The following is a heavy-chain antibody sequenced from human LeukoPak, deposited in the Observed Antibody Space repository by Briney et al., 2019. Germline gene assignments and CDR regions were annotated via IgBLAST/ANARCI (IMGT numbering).Heavy chain of an antibody. CDR2: ISGSGGST. CDR3: AKDLAATYYYYYGMYV. D-gene: IGHD2-15*01. V-gene: IGHV3-23*01. Sequence: GGSLGLSCAASGFTFSSHAMSWVSQAPGKGLEWVSAISGSGGSTYYAEFVKGRCTISRDNSKNTLYLQMNSLRAEDTAVYYCAKDLAATYYYYYGMYVWGQGTTVTVSS. J-gene: IGHJ6*02. CDR1: GFTFSSHA.